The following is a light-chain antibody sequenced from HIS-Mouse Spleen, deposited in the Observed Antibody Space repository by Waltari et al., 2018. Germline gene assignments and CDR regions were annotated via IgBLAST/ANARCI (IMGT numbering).Light chain of an antibody. CDR3: CSYAGSSTWV. CDR2: SGS. V-gene: IGLV2-23*01. CDR1: RSDVGSYHL. Sequence: QSALTQPASVSGSPGQSLTLSCAGTRSDVGSYHLVSCYQQHPGKAPKLMIYSGSKRPSGVSNRFSGSKSGNTASLTISGLQAEDEADYYCCSYAGSSTWVFGGGTKLTVL. J-gene: IGLJ3*02.